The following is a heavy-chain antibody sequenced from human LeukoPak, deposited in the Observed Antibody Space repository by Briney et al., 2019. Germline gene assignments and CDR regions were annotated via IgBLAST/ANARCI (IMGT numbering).Heavy chain of an antibody. CDR1: GFTFSSYW. J-gene: IGHJ5*02. CDR3: ARGGRIGWFDP. Sequence: GGSPRLSCAASGFTFSSYWMSWVRQAPGKGLEWVANIKPDGSEKYYVDSVKGRFTISRDNAKNSLYLQMNSLRPEDTAVYYCARGGRIGWFDPWGQGTLVTVSS. D-gene: IGHD2-15*01. V-gene: IGHV3-7*04. CDR2: IKPDGSEK.